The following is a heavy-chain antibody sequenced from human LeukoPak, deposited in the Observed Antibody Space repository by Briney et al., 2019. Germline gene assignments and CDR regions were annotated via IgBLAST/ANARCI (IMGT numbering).Heavy chain of an antibody. CDR1: GYTFTSYD. CDR3: ARTSLVGATYRRYYFDY. Sequence: ASVKVSCKASGYTFTSYDINWVRQATGQGLEWMGWMNPNSGNTGYAQKFQGRVTMTRNTSISTAYMELSSLRSEDTAVYYCARTSLVGATYRRYYFDYWGQGTMVTVSS. D-gene: IGHD1-26*01. V-gene: IGHV1-8*01. CDR2: MNPNSGNT. J-gene: IGHJ4*03.